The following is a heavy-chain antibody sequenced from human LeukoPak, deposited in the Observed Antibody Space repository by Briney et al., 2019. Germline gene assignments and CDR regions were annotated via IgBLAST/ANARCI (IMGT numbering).Heavy chain of an antibody. CDR1: GYTFTSYD. CDR2: MNPNSGDT. J-gene: IGHJ3*02. V-gene: IGHV1-8*01. Sequence: ASVKVSCKASGYTFTSYDINWVRQAPGQGLEWMGWMNPNSGDTGYPQKFQGRVTMTRDTSITTAYMELSSLRSEDTAVYYCASLGLDAFDIWGQGTMVTVSS. D-gene: IGHD3/OR15-3a*01. CDR3: ASLGLDAFDI.